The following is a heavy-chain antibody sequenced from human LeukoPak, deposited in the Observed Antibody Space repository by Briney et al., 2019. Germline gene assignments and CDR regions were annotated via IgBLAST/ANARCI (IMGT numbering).Heavy chain of an antibody. D-gene: IGHD3-9*01. Sequence: ASVKVSCKASGYTFTSYAMHWVRQAPGQRLEWMGWINAGNGNTKYSQKFQGRVTITRDTSASTAYMELSSLRSEDTAVYYCARDQKLRYFDWSDLDYWGQGTLVTVSS. V-gene: IGHV1-3*01. CDR2: INAGNGNT. CDR3: ARDQKLRYFDWSDLDY. CDR1: GYTFTSYA. J-gene: IGHJ4*02.